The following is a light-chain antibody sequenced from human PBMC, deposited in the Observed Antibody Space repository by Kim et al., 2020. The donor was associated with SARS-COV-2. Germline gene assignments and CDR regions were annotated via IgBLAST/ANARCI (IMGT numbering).Light chain of an antibody. J-gene: IGLJ2*01. Sequence: GKTVTSSGTRSSGSIAGNYVQWYQQRPDSAPTTVIYEDNQRPSGVPDRFSGSIDSSSNSASLTISGLKTEDEADYYCQSYDSSNLVFGGGTQLTVL. CDR2: EDN. CDR3: QSYDSSNLV. V-gene: IGLV6-57*03. CDR1: SGSIAGNY.